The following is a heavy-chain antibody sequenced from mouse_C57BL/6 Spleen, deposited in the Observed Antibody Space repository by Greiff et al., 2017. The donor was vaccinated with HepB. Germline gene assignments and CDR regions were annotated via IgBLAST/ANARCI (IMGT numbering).Heavy chain of an antibody. Sequence: VKVVESGAELARPGASVKLSCKASGYTFTSYGISWVKQRTGQGLEWIGEIYPRSGNTYYNEKFKGKATLTADKSSSTAYMELRSLTSEDSAVYFCARGLTGTLYAMDYWGQGTSVTVSS. CDR1: GYTFTSYG. D-gene: IGHD4-1*01. CDR3: ARGLTGTLYAMDY. J-gene: IGHJ4*01. CDR2: IYPRSGNT. V-gene: IGHV1-81*01.